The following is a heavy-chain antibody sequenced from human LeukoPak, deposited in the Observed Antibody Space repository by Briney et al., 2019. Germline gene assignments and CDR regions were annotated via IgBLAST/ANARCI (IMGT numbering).Heavy chain of an antibody. D-gene: IGHD3-22*01. CDR2: IRSDGSDK. CDR3: AKHDSSSEF. J-gene: IGHJ4*02. V-gene: IGHV3-30*02. Sequence: PGGSLRLSCAAAGFIFSSYGMHWVRQPPGKWLEWVAFIRSDGSDKYYAASVKGRFTISRDNSKNTLYLQMNSLRAEDTAVYYCAKHDSSSEFWGQGTLVTVSS. CDR1: GFIFSSYG.